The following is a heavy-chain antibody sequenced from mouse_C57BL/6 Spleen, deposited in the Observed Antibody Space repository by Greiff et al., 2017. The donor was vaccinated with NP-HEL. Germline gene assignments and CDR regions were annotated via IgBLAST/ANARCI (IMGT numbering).Heavy chain of an antibody. CDR3: ARRNPFFDY. CDR2: IYPGDGDT. V-gene: IGHV1-82*01. Sequence: QVHVKQSGPELVKPGASVKISCKASGYAFSSSWMNWVKQRPGKGLEWIGRIYPGDGDTNYNGKFKGKATLTADKSSSTAYMQLSSLTSEDSAVYFCARRNPFFDYWGQGTTLTVSS. J-gene: IGHJ2*01. CDR1: GYAFSSSW.